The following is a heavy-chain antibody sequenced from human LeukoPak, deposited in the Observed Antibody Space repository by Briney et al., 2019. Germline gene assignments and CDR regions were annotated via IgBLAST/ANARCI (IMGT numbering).Heavy chain of an antibody. CDR1: GFTFSSYA. D-gene: IGHD5-12*01. J-gene: IGHJ4*02. V-gene: IGHV3-48*01. CDR3: ARDRGYEPFDY. Sequence: GGSLRLSCAASGFTFSSYAMSWVRQAPGKGLEWVSYISSSSSTIYYADSVKGRFTISRDNAKNSLYLQMNSLRAEDTAVYYCARDRGYEPFDYWGQGTLVTVSS. CDR2: ISSSSSTI.